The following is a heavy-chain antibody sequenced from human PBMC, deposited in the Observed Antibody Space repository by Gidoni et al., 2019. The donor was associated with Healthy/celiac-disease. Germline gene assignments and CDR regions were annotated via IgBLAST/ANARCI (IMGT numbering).Heavy chain of an antibody. J-gene: IGHJ6*03. CDR2: IYYSGST. D-gene: IGHD3-3*01. CDR1: VGSIRSGGYS. Sequence: QVQLQESGPGLAKPSQTLSLTCTVSVGSIRSGGYSWTWIRQHPGKGLEWIGYIYYSGSTYYNPSLKSRVTISVDTSKNQFSLKLSSVTAADTAVYYCARESPYDFWSGYRENYYYYMDVWGKGTTVTVSS. CDR3: ARESPYDFWSGYRENYYYYMDV. V-gene: IGHV4-31*03.